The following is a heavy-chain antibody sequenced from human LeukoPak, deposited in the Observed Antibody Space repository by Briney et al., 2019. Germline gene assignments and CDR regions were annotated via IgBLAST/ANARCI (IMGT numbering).Heavy chain of an antibody. CDR1: GFTVSSNY. CDR3: ARHSSSSSWNWFDP. CDR2: IYSDGST. D-gene: IGHD6-6*01. V-gene: IGHV3-53*01. Sequence: GGSLRLSCAASGFTVSSNYMSWVRQAPGKGPEWVSVIYSDGSTSYADSVRGRFTISRDNSKNTLYLQMNSLRAEDTAVYYCARHSSSSSWNWFDPWGQGTLVTVSS. J-gene: IGHJ5*02.